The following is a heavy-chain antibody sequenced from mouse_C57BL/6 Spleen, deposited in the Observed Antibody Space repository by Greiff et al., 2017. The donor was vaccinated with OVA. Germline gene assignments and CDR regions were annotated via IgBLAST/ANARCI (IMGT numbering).Heavy chain of an antibody. CDR3: ARSITTVVATYWYFDV. CDR2: IDPNSGGT. Sequence: VQLQQPGAELVKPGASVKLSCKASGYTFTSYWMHWVKQRPGRGLEWIGRIDPNSGGTKYNEKFKSKATLTVDKPSSTAYMQLSSLTSDDSAVYYCARSITTVVATYWYFDVWGTGTTVTVSS. V-gene: IGHV1-72*01. CDR1: GYTFTSYW. J-gene: IGHJ1*03. D-gene: IGHD1-1*01.